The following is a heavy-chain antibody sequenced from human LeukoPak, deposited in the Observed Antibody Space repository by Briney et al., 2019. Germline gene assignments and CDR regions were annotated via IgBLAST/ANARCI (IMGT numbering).Heavy chain of an antibody. J-gene: IGHJ5*02. CDR1: GGSISSGSYY. CDR3: GRDIKYDKVCDH. V-gene: IGHV4-61*02. CDR2: IYTSGST. D-gene: IGHD3-22*01. Sequence: SETLSLTCTVSGGSISSGSYYWNWIRQPAGKGLEWIGRIYTSGSTNYNPSLKSRITISVDTSKNQFSLKLSSVTAADTAVYYCGRDIKYDKVCDHWGQGTVVTVSS.